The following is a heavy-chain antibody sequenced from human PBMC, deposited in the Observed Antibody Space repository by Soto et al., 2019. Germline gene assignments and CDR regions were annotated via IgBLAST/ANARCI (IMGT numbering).Heavy chain of an antibody. CDR3: AKGEGYYDRSGYGH. CDR1: GFTFSSYA. CDR2: ISGSGGST. Sequence: GGSLRLSCAASGFTFSSYAMSWVRQAPGKGLEWVSAISGSGGSTYYADSVKGRFTISRDNSKNTLYLQMNSPRAEDTAVYYCAKGEGYYDRSGYGHWGQGTLVPVSS. D-gene: IGHD3-22*01. V-gene: IGHV3-23*01. J-gene: IGHJ4*02.